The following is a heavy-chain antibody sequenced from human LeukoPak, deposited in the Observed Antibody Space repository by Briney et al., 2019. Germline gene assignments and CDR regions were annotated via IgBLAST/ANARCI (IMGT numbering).Heavy chain of an antibody. CDR1: GFTFSYYC. CDR2: IKQDGSKK. Sequence: GGSLRLSCAASGFTFSYYCMTWVRQAPGKGLEWVANIKQDGSKKNYVDSVKGRFTISRDNAKNSLYLQMNSLRAEDTAVYYCATPLDYYDTSGYHQGGDWGQGTLVTVSS. D-gene: IGHD3-22*01. J-gene: IGHJ4*02. CDR3: ATPLDYYDTSGYHQGGD. V-gene: IGHV3-7*03.